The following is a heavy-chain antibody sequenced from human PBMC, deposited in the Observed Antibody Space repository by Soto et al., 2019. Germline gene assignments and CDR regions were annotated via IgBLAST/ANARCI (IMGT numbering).Heavy chain of an antibody. J-gene: IGHJ4*02. CDR1: GFSLSTSGVG. CDR2: IYWNDDK. CDR3: AHNLYYDFWSGYYLAY. Sequence: QITLKESGPTLVKPTQTLTLTCTFSGFSLSTSGVGVGWIRQPPGKALEWLALIYWNDDKRYSPSLKSRLTITKDTSKNQVVLTMTNMDPVDTATYYCAHNLYYDFWSGYYLAYWGQGTLVTVSS. D-gene: IGHD3-3*01. V-gene: IGHV2-5*01.